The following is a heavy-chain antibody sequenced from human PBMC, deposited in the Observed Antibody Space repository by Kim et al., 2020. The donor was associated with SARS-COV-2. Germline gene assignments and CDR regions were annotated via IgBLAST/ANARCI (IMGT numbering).Heavy chain of an antibody. Sequence: SETLSLTCTVSVGSISSSSYYWGWIRQPPGKGLEWIGSIYYSGSTYYNPSLKSRVTISVDTSKNQFSLKLSSVTAADTAVYYCASITMIVVVITYWGQGTLVTVSS. D-gene: IGHD3-22*01. CDR1: VGSISSSSYY. CDR2: IYYSGST. CDR3: ASITMIVVVITY. V-gene: IGHV4-39*01. J-gene: IGHJ4*02.